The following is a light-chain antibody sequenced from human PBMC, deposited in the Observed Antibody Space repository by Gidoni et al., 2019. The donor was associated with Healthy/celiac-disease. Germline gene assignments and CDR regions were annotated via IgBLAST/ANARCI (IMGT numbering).Light chain of an antibody. CDR1: QGISSA. CDR3: QQFNNYPHQIT. CDR2: DAS. Sequence: VGDRVTITCRASQGISSALAWYQQKPEKAPKLLIYDASSLESGVPSRVSGSGSGTDFTLTISSLQPEDFATYYCQQFNNYPHQITFGQGTRLEIK. V-gene: IGKV1D-13*01. J-gene: IGKJ5*01.